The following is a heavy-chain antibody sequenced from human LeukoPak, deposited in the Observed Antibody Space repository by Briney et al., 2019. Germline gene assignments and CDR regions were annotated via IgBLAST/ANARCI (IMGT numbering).Heavy chain of an antibody. D-gene: IGHD3-9*01. J-gene: IGHJ4*02. CDR1: GYSFNDYY. CDR3: ARDSSDLLPGYSLF. CDR2: INPNSGRT. Sequence: GASVKVSCKTSGYSFNDYYLHWVRQAPGQGLEWMGWINPNSGRTHYAPKFQGRVTLTTDTSTTTAYMELSSLISGDTALYYCARDSSDLLPGYSLFWGQGTLVTVSS. V-gene: IGHV1-2*02.